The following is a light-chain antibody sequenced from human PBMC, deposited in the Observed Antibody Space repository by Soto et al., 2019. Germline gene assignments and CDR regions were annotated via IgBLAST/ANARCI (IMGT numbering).Light chain of an antibody. J-gene: IGKJ2*01. CDR2: GAS. V-gene: IGKV1-39*01. CDR1: QSIASY. Sequence: DIQMTQSPSPLSASVGDRVIITCRASQSIASYLIWYQQKPGQAPKVLIYGASTLQSGVPSRFSGSGSGTDFTLTISSLQPEDFATYYCQQSYSIPPYTFGQGTKLEIK. CDR3: QQSYSIPPYT.